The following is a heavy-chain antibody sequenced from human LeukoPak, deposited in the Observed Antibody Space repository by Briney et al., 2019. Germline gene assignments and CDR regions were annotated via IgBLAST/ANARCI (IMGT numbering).Heavy chain of an antibody. CDR3: ASRYYDILTGYPDWNWFDP. CDR2: INHSGST. D-gene: IGHD3-9*01. CDR1: GGSFSGYS. V-gene: IGHV4-34*01. J-gene: IGHJ5*02. Sequence: SETLSLTCAVYGGSFSGYSWSWIRQPPGKGLEWIGEINHSGSTNYNPSLKSRVTISIDTSKNQFSLKLSSVAAADTAMYYCASRYYDILTGYPDWNWFDPWGQGTLVTVSS.